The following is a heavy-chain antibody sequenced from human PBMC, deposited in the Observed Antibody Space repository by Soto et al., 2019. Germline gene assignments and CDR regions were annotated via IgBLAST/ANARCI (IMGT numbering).Heavy chain of an antibody. J-gene: IGHJ6*02. Sequence: SETLSLTCTVSGGSISSSSYYWGWIRQPPGKGLEWIGSIFYSGSTYYNPSLKSRVTISVDTSKNQFSLMLTSVTAADTALYYCARRYSGYDFDYGMDVWGQGTTVTVSS. CDR3: ARRYSGYDFDYGMDV. D-gene: IGHD5-12*01. CDR1: GGSISSSSYY. CDR2: IFYSGST. V-gene: IGHV4-39*01.